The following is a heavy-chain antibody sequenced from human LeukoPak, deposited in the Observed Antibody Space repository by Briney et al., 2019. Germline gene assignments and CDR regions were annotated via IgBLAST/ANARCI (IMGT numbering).Heavy chain of an antibody. CDR1: GFTFSSYA. V-gene: IGHV3-23*01. D-gene: IGHD6-19*01. CDR3: AKDLEEAVAGTWDY. CDR2: ISGSGGST. J-gene: IGHJ4*02. Sequence: GGSPRLSCAASGFTFSSYAMSWVRQAPGKGLEWVSAISGSGGSTYYADSVKGRFTISRDNSKNTLYLQMNSLRAEDTAVYYCAKDLEEAVAGTWDYWGQGTLVTVSS.